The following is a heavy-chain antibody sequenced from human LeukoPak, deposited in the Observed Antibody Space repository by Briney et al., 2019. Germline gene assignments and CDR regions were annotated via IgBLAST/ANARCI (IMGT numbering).Heavy chain of an antibody. J-gene: IGHJ4*02. CDR2: INPNSGGT. CDR3: ARASATRYSSSWCFDY. CDR1: GYTFTGYY. V-gene: IGHV1-2*03. Sequence: LGASVKVSCKASGYTFTGYYMHWVRQAPGQGLEWMGWINPNSGGTNYAQKFQGRVTMTRDTSISTPYMELSRLRSDDTAVYYCARASATRYSSSWCFDYWGQGTLVTVSS. D-gene: IGHD6-13*01.